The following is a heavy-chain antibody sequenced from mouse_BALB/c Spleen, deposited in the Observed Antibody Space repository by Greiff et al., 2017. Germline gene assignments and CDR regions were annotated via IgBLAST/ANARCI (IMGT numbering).Heavy chain of an antibody. V-gene: IGHV1-80*01. D-gene: IGHD1-1*01. CDR2: IYPGDGDT. Sequence: VKLMESGAELVRPGSSVKISCKASGYAFSSYWMNWVKQRPGQGLEWIGQIYPGDGDTNYNGKFKGKATLTADKSSSTAYMQLSSLTSEDSAVYFCANRDVSSSFAYWGQGTLVTVSA. CDR3: ANRDVSSSFAY. CDR1: GYAFSSYW. J-gene: IGHJ3*01.